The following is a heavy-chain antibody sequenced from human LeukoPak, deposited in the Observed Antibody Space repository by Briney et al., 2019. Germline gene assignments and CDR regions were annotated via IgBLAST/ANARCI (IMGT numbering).Heavy chain of an antibody. CDR2: ISGSGGST. V-gene: IGHV3-23*01. J-gene: IGHJ4*02. Sequence: GGSLRLSCAASGFTFSSYAVSWVRQAPGKGLEWVSAISGSGGSTYYADSVKGRFTISRDNSKNTLYLQMNSLRAEDTAVYYCAKTPGDCSGGSCYFDYWGQGTLVTVSS. CDR1: GFTFSSYA. CDR3: AKTPGDCSGGSCYFDY. D-gene: IGHD2-15*01.